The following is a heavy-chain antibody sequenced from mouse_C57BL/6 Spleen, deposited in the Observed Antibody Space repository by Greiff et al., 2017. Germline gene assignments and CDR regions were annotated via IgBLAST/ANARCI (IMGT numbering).Heavy chain of an antibody. CDR3: AGGWLVLYAMDY. Sequence: QVQLQQPGAELVMPGASVKLSCKASGYTFTSYWMHWVKQRPGQGLEWIGEIDPSDSYTNYNQKFKGKSTLTVDKSSSTAYMQLSSLTSEDSAVYYCAGGWLVLYAMDYWGQGTSVTVS. CDR2: IDPSDSYT. CDR1: GYTFTSYW. J-gene: IGHJ4*01. D-gene: IGHD2-3*01. V-gene: IGHV1-69*01.